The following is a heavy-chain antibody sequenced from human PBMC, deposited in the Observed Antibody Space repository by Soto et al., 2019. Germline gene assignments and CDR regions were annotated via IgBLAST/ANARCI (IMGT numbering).Heavy chain of an antibody. V-gene: IGHV1-8*01. CDR1: GYSFTNND. Sequence: ASVKVSYKASGYSFTNNDVSWVRQATGQGLEWMGWMNPGSGDTGYAQKFQGRVTMTRDISIATAYMELSSLRSDDTAIYYCARMATFGSLNWFDPWGQGTRVTVSS. CDR2: MNPGSGDT. J-gene: IGHJ5*02. D-gene: IGHD3-16*01. CDR3: ARMATFGSLNWFDP.